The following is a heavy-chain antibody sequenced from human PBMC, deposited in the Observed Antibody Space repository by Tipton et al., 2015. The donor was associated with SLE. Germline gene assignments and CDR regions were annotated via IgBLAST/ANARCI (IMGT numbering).Heavy chain of an antibody. J-gene: IGHJ3*02. CDR2: IDGGGTT. D-gene: IGHD2-15*01. CDR3: TTANCTGGNCYPGNAFDI. Sequence: SLRLSCAVSGITISGNYMSWVRHTPGKGLEWVSFIDGGGTTYHADSVKDRFTVSRDNSKNSVYLQMNSLRAEDTAVYHCTTANCTGGNCYPGNAFDIWGRGTLVTASS. V-gene: IGHV3-66*01. CDR1: GITISGNY.